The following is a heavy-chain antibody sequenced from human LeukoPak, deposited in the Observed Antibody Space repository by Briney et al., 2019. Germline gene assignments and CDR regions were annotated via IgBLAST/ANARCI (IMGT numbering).Heavy chain of an antibody. J-gene: IGHJ6*02. CDR3: ARGLNYDSSGYYPRGTTWYYGMDV. D-gene: IGHD3-22*01. CDR1: GYTFTSYG. Sequence: ASVKVSCKASGYTFTSYGISWVRQAPGQGLEWMGWISAYNGNTNYAQKLQGRVTMTTDTSTSTAYMELRSLRFDDTAVYYCARGLNYDSSGYYPRGTTWYYGMDVWGQGTTVTVSS. CDR2: ISAYNGNT. V-gene: IGHV1-18*01.